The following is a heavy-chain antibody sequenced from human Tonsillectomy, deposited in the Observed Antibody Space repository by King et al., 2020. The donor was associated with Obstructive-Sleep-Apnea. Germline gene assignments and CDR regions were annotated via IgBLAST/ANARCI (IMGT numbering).Heavy chain of an antibody. J-gene: IGHJ4*02. D-gene: IGHD4-17*01. CDR3: ASLMVTTGDY. V-gene: IGHV4-34*01. Sequence: QVQLQQWGAGLLKPSETLSLTCAVYGGSFSDYYWSWIRQPPGKGLEWIGEINHSGGTNYNPSLKSRVTISVDTSQNHFSLRLSSVTAADTAVYYCASLMVTTGDYWGQGTLVTVSS. CDR2: INHSGGT. CDR1: GGSFSDYY.